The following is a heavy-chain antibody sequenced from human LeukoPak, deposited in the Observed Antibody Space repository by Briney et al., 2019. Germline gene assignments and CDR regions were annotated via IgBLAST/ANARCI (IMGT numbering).Heavy chain of an antibody. V-gene: IGHV5-51*01. D-gene: IGHD2-2*01. CDR2: IYPGDPDT. CDR1: GYSFTSYW. CDR3: ARSQLGYCSSTSCRNWFDP. J-gene: IGHJ5*02. Sequence: GESLKISCKGSGYSFTSYWIGWVRQMPGKGLEWMGIIYPGDPDTRYSPSFQGQVTISADKSISTAYLRWSSLKASDTAMYYCARSQLGYCSSTSCRNWFDPWGQGTLVTVSS.